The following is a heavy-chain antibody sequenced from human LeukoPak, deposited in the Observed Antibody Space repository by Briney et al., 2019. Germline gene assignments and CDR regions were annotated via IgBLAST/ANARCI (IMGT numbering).Heavy chain of an antibody. CDR3: ARGTSGSYSRFDY. D-gene: IGHD1-26*01. CDR1: GGTFSSYA. CDR2: IIPISGTA. J-gene: IGHJ4*02. Sequence: ASVKVSCKASGGTFSSYAISWVRQAPGQGLEWMGGIIPISGTANYAQKFQGRVTITTDESTSTAYMELSSLRSEDTAVYYCARGTSGSYSRFDYWGQGTLVTVSS. V-gene: IGHV1-69*05.